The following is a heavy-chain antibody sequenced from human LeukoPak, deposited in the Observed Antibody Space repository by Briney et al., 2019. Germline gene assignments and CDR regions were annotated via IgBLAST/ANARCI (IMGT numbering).Heavy chain of an antibody. J-gene: IGHJ5*02. V-gene: IGHV1-2*02. CDR2: INPNSGGT. D-gene: IGHD6-6*01. Sequence: ASVKVSCKASGYTFTGYYMHWVRQAPGQGLEWMGWINPNSGGTNYAQKFQGRVTMIRDTSISTAYMELSRLRSDDTAVYYCARDSSSSGWFDPWGQGTLVTVSS. CDR1: GYTFTGYY. CDR3: ARDSSSSGWFDP.